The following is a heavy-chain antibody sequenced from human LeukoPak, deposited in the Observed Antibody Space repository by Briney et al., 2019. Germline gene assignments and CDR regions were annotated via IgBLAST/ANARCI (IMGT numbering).Heavy chain of an antibody. CDR2: ISSSSSTI. CDR3: ARETGFIFGYFDY. CDR1: GFTFSSYS. V-gene: IGHV3-48*01. Sequence: GGSLRLSCAASGFTFSSYSMNWVRQAPGKGLEWVTYISSSSSTIYYADSVKGRFTISRDNAKNSLYLQMNSLRAEDTAVYYCARETGFIFGYFDYWGQGTLVTVSS. J-gene: IGHJ4*02. D-gene: IGHD3-3*02.